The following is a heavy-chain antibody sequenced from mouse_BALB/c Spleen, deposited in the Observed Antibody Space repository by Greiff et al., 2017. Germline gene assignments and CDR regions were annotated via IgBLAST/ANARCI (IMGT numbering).Heavy chain of an antibody. D-gene: IGHD1-3*01. V-gene: IGHV5-6-4*01. CDR1: GFTFSSYT. CDR3: TRDKGFAY. Sequence: EVNVVESGGGLVKPGGSLKLSCAASGFTFSSYTMSWVRQTPEKRLEWVATISSGGSYTYYPDSVKGRFTISRDNAKNTLYLQMSSLKSEDTAMYYCTRDKGFAYWGQGTLVTVSA. J-gene: IGHJ3*01. CDR2: ISSGGSYT.